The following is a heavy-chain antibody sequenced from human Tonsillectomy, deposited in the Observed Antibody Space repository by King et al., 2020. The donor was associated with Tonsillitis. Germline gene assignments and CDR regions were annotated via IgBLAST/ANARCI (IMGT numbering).Heavy chain of an antibody. CDR3: AKAMGYSYLYYFDY. D-gene: IGHD5-18*01. V-gene: IGHV3-23*04. CDR1: GFTFSTYA. CDR2: ISCSGASP. J-gene: IGHJ4*02. Sequence: VQLVESGGGLVQPGGSLRLSCASSGFTFSTYAMSWVRQAPGKGLEWGSAISCSGASPYYPDSVRGRFTISRDNSKNTLYLEMNSLRAEDTAVYNCAKAMGYSYLYYFDYWGQGTLVTVSS.